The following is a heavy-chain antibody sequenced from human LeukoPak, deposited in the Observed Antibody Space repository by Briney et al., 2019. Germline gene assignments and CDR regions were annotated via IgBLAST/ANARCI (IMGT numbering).Heavy chain of an antibody. V-gene: IGHV3-30*01. CDR3: ARDVQGPFDP. J-gene: IGHJ5*02. CDR2: ISSDGSNK. Sequence: GGSLRLSCAASGFTFSYYAMDWVRQAPGKGLEWVAVISSDGSNKYYADSVKGRFTISRDNSENTLWLQMNSLRAEDTAVYYCARDVQGPFDPWGQGTPVTVSS. CDR1: GFTFSYYA.